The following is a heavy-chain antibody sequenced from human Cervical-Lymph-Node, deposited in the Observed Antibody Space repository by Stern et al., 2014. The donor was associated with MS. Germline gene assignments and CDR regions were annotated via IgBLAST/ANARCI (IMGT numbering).Heavy chain of an antibody. CDR2: INPNRGGP. J-gene: IGHJ3*02. Sequence: VQLVQSGAEVKKPGASVKVSCKASGYTFTGYYMHLVRQAPGQGLEWMGRINPNRGGPNYGQKFQGRVTMTRDTSISTAYMALRRLRSDDTAGYYCARDGPDAFDIWGQGTMVTVSS. V-gene: IGHV1-2*06. CDR1: GYTFTGYY. CDR3: ARDGPDAFDI. D-gene: IGHD3/OR15-3a*01.